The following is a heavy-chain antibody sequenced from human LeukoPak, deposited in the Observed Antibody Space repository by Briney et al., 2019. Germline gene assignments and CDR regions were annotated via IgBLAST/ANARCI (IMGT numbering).Heavy chain of an antibody. Sequence: ASVKVSCKASGYTFTSYGISWVRQAPGQGLEWMGWISAYNGNTNYAQKLQGRVTMTTDTSTSTAYMELRSLRSDDAAVYYCARDRPFVLTGYYQSFSVGMDVWGQGTTVTVSS. CDR2: ISAYNGNT. V-gene: IGHV1-18*01. CDR3: ARDRPFVLTGYYQSFSVGMDV. D-gene: IGHD3-9*01. CDR1: GYTFTSYG. J-gene: IGHJ6*02.